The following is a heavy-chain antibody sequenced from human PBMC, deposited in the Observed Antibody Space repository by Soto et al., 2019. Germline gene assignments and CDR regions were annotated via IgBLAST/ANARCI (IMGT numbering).Heavy chain of an antibody. CDR1: GFTFSSYG. J-gene: IGHJ4*02. Sequence: QVQLVESGGGVVQPGRSLRLSCAASGFTFSSYGMHWVRQAPGKGLEWVAVISYDGSNKYYADPVKGRFTISRDNSKNTLYLQMNSLRAEDTAVYYCAKDATDTTAMAPVTDYWGQGTLVTVSS. CDR3: AKDATDTTAMAPVTDY. V-gene: IGHV3-30*18. CDR2: ISYDGSNK. D-gene: IGHD5-18*01.